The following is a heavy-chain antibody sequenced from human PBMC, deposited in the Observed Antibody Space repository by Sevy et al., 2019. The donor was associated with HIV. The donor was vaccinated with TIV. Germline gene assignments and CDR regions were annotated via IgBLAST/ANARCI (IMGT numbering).Heavy chain of an antibody. CDR3: ARKLVYGHFDT. J-gene: IGHJ4*02. Sequence: GGSLRLSCAASGFTFSSYWMHWVRQAPGKGLVWVSRSNEDGSTTNYADSVKGWFTISRDNSKSMVFLQMNSPRAEDTAVYYCARKLVYGHFDTWGQGTLVTVSS. CDR2: SNEDGSTT. CDR1: GFTFSSYW. D-gene: IGHD1-1*01. V-gene: IGHV3-74*01.